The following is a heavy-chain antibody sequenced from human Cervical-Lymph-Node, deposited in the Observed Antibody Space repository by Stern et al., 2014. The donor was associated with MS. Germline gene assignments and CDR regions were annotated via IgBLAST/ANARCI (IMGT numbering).Heavy chain of an antibody. J-gene: IGHJ6*02. Sequence: QMQLVQSGAEVKKPGSSVKVSCKASGGTFNTYPINWVRQAPGQGLEWMGGIIPIFGTANYAQRFQGRVTITADESTSTAYMELSSLRSEDTAVYFCAIPLTVTVGAMDVWGQGTTVTVSS. V-gene: IGHV1-69*01. CDR3: AIPLTVTVGAMDV. D-gene: IGHD4-17*01. CDR2: IIPIFGTA. CDR1: GGTFNTYP.